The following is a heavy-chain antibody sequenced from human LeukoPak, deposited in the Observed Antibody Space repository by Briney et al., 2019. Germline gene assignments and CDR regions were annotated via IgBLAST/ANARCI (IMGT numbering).Heavy chain of an antibody. D-gene: IGHD6-6*01. J-gene: IGHJ5*02. Sequence: GGSLRLSCAASGFTFSSYSMNWVRQAPGKGLEWVSSISSSSSYIYYADSVKGRFTISRDNAKNSLYLQMNSLRAEDTAVYNCARETSSYVSSIAARLKWFDPWGQGTLVTVSS. CDR3: ARETSSYVSSIAARLKWFDP. CDR2: ISSSSSYI. V-gene: IGHV3-21*01. CDR1: GFTFSSYS.